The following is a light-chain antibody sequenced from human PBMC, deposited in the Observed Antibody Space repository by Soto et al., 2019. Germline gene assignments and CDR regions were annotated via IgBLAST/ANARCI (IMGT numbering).Light chain of an antibody. J-gene: IGLJ3*02. CDR1: SSDVGGYNY. CDR2: ELT. CDR3: SSYAGSSNLV. V-gene: IGLV2-8*01. Sequence: QSALTQPTSASGSPGQSVTISCTGTSSDVGGYNYVSWYQQHPGKAPKLMIYELTKRPSGVPDRFSGSKSGNTASLTVSGLQAEDEADYYCSSYAGSSNLVFGGGTKLTVL.